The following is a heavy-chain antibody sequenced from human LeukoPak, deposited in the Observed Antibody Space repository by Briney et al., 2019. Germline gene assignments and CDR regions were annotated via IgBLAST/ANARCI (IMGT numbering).Heavy chain of an antibody. J-gene: IGHJ6*02. V-gene: IGHV3-23*01. CDR1: GVTHSDYA. D-gene: IGHD3-3*01. Sequence: SGGSLRLSCAASGVTHSDYAMAWVRRAPGKGLEWVSSISNTGGSTFYADSVKGRFTISRDKPKNKMYLQMNSLRHNDTATYYCAKASGADKFGMDVWGQGTTVIVSS. CDR3: AKASGADKFGMDV. CDR2: ISNTGGST.